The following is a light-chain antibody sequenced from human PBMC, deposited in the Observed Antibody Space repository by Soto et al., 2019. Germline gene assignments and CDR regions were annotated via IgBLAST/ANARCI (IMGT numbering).Light chain of an antibody. Sequence: DIQITQSPSSLSASVGDRVTITCRVSQTISSWLAWYQQKPGKAPKLLIYKASTLKSGVPSRFSGSGSGTEFTLTISSLQPDDFATYYCQHYNSYSEAFGQGTKVDIK. CDR2: KAS. CDR3: QHYNSYSEA. CDR1: QTISSW. V-gene: IGKV1-5*03. J-gene: IGKJ1*01.